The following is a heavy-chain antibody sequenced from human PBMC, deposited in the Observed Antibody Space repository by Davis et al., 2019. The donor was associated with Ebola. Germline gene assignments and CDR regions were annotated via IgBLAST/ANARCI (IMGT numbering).Heavy chain of an antibody. D-gene: IGHD6-6*01. CDR2: INPSGGST. CDR1: GYTFTSYY. CDR3: ARELTDSSSTDDAFHI. V-gene: IGHV1-46*01. Sequence: ASVKVSCKASGYTFTSYYMHWVRQVPGQGLEWMGIINPSGGSTSYAQKFQGRVTMTRDTSTSTVYMELSSLRSEDTAVYYCARELTDSSSTDDAFHIWGQGTMVTVSS. J-gene: IGHJ3*02.